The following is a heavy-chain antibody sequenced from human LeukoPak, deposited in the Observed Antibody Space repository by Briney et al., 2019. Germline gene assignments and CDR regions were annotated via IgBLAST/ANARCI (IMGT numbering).Heavy chain of an antibody. D-gene: IGHD4-17*01. V-gene: IGHV3-53*01. CDR3: AKSLSYGDYSMDV. CDR2: NYSGGST. CDR1: GFTVSSNY. Sequence: GGSLRLSCAASGFTVSSNYMSWVRQAPGKGLEWVSVNYSGGSTCYADSVKGRFTISRDNSKNTLYLQMNSLRAEDTAVYYCAKSLSYGDYSMDVWGQGTTVTVSS. J-gene: IGHJ6*02.